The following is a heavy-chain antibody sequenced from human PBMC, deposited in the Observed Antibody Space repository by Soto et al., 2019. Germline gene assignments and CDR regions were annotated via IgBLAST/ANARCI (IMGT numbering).Heavy chain of an antibody. J-gene: IGHJ6*02. CDR3: ARTGGLTGKYYYYYYGMDV. CDR1: GGSISSGGYY. D-gene: IGHD5-12*01. V-gene: IGHV4-31*03. CDR2: IYYSGST. Sequence: PSKTLSLTCTVSGGSISSGGYYWSWIRQHPGKGLEWIGYIYYSGSTYYNPSLKSRVTISVETSKNQFSLKLSSVTAADTAVYYCARTGGLTGKYYYYYYGMDVWGQGTTVTVSS.